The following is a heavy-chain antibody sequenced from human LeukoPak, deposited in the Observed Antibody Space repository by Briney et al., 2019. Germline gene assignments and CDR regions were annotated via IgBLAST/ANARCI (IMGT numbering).Heavy chain of an antibody. CDR2: IIPILGIA. Sequence: ASVKVSCKASGYTFTSYGISWVRQAPGQGLEWMGRIIPILGIANYAQKFQGRVTITADKSTSTAYMELSSLRSEDTAVYYCATAPLGYCSGGSCYSGLFDYWGQGTLVTVSS. J-gene: IGHJ4*02. D-gene: IGHD2-15*01. V-gene: IGHV1-69*04. CDR1: GYTFTSYG. CDR3: ATAPLGYCSGGSCYSGLFDY.